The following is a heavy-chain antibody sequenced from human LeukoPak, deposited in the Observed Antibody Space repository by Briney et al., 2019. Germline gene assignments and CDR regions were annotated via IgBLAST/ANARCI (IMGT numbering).Heavy chain of an antibody. CDR2: ISHDGNNK. CDR3: AKDPTAFGLEGLLGY. V-gene: IGHV3-30*18. Sequence: GGSLRLSCAASGFTFSRYWMHWVRQAPGKGLEWVALISHDGNNKYYADSVKGRFTISRDNSKNTLYLQMNGLRAEDTAVYYCAKDPTAFGLEGLLGYWGQGTLVTVSS. CDR1: GFTFSRYW. D-gene: IGHD3-10*01. J-gene: IGHJ4*02.